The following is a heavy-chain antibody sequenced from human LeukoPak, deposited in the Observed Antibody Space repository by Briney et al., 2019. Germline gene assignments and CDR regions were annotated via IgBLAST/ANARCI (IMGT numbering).Heavy chain of an antibody. CDR2: ISGSGGST. Sequence: LTGGSLRLSCSASGFTFSSYAMSWVRQAPGKGLEWVSAISGSGGSTYYADSVKGRFTISRDNSKNTLYLQMNSLRAGDTAVYYCAKSGFYDILTGYYAPLGAFDIWGQGTMVTVSS. CDR3: AKSGFYDILTGYYAPLGAFDI. J-gene: IGHJ3*02. D-gene: IGHD3-9*01. V-gene: IGHV3-23*01. CDR1: GFTFSSYA.